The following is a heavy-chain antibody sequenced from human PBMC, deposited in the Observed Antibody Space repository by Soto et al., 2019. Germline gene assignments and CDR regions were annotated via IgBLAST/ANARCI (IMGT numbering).Heavy chain of an antibody. CDR2: VTFNGGST. CDR1: GFTFPNYA. D-gene: IGHD2-15*01. V-gene: IGHV3-23*01. Sequence: HPGGSLRLSCAASGFTFPNYAMNWVRQAPGKGLEWVSTVTFNGGSTYYADSVKGRFTISRDNSKNTLYLQMNSLTAEDTAVYYCAKSSSYCSGHLCPSNAWGQGGLVTVSS. CDR3: AKSSSYCSGHLCPSNA. J-gene: IGHJ5*02.